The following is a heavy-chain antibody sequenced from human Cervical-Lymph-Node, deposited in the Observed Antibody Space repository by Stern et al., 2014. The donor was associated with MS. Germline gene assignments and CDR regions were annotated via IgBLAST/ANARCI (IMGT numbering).Heavy chain of an antibody. Sequence: VQLVESGGGLVQPGGSLRLSCAASGFTFSSYWMNWVRQAPGKGLEWVGNIKEYGSETYYVDSVKGRFTISRDNAKKPTHMQVNSLRAEDTAVYYCARGSDTWGQGTLVTVSS. D-gene: IGHD2-15*01. V-gene: IGHV3-7*01. CDR3: ARGSDT. CDR1: GFTFSSYW. CDR2: IKEYGSET. J-gene: IGHJ5*02.